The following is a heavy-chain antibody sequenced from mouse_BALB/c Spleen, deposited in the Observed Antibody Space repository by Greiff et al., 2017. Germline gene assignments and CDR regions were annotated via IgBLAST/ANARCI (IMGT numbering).Heavy chain of an antibody. CDR2: ISSGGSYT. Sequence: EVKLVESGGGLVKPGGSLKLSCAASGFTFSSYAMSWVRQTPEKRLEWVATISSGGSYTYYPDSVKGRFTISRDNAKNTLYLQMSSLRSEDTAMYYCARHEAYYFDYWGQGTTLTVSS. J-gene: IGHJ2*01. CDR3: ARHEAYYFDY. CDR1: GFTFSSYA. V-gene: IGHV5-9-3*01.